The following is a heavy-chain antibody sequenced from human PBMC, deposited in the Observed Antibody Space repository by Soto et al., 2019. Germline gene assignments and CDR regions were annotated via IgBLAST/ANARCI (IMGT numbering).Heavy chain of an antibody. V-gene: IGHV1-69*01. CDR2: VSPLFGAA. J-gene: IGHJ6*02. Sequence: QVQLVQSGAEVRKPGSSVKVSCKASGGSLKGYGIGWVRQAPGQGLEWMGGVSPLFGAANYAQKFQARVTIIADASTSTVNMELSRLTSEDTALYYCARVLYYASGSYSPYPMDVWGQGTPVTVSS. D-gene: IGHD3-10*01. CDR3: ARVLYYASGSYSPYPMDV. CDR1: GGSLKGYG.